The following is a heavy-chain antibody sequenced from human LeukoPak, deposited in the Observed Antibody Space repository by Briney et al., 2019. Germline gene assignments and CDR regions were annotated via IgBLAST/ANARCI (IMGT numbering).Heavy chain of an antibody. CDR1: GGTFSSYA. J-gene: IGHJ4*02. D-gene: IGHD6-19*01. CDR3: AREGIPVAGFDY. CDR2: IVPNFGKA. V-gene: IGHV1-69*13. Sequence: SVKVSCKASGGTFSSYAINWVRQAPGQGLEWMGGIVPNFGKANYAQKFQGRVTIIADGSTSTVYMELSSLRSEDTAVYYCAREGIPVAGFDYWGQGTRVTVSS.